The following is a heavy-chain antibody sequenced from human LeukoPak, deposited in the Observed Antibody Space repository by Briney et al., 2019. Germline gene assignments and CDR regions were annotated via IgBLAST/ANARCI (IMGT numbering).Heavy chain of an antibody. Sequence: SETLSLTCTVSGGSISGSPYYWGWIRQPPGKGLEWIGTIHHSGKTYQNPSFRSRITISVDTSKNQVSLKLSSVTATDTAVYYCARCSTGTTVAYYSDYWGQGTLVTVSS. CDR1: GGSISGSPYY. V-gene: IGHV4-39*01. J-gene: IGHJ4*02. CDR3: ARCSTGTTVAYYSDY. CDR2: IHHSGKT. D-gene: IGHD1-1*01.